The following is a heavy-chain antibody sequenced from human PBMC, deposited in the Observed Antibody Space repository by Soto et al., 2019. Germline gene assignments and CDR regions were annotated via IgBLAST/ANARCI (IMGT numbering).Heavy chain of an antibody. D-gene: IGHD2-2*01. CDR1: GYTFTRYW. CDR2: IYPGDSDT. Sequence: GESLKISCKGFGYTFTRYWIAWVRQMPGKGLEWMGIIYPGDSDTRYSPSFQGQVTISVDKSINTAYLQWSSLTASDTAIYYCAKRHCSSTRCYDAVDVWGQGTTGTVSS. CDR3: AKRHCSSTRCYDAVDV. V-gene: IGHV5-51*01. J-gene: IGHJ6*02.